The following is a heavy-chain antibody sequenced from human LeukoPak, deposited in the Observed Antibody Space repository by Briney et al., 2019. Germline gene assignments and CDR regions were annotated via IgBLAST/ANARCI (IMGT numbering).Heavy chain of an antibody. V-gene: IGHV5-51*01. CDR2: IYPGDSDT. Sequence: GESLKIPCKGSGYSFTSYWIGWVRQMPGKGLEWMGIIYPGDSDTRYSPSFQGQVTISADKSISTAYLQWSSLKASDTAMYYCARAGLTTVDRYGMDVWGQGTTVTVSS. D-gene: IGHD4-23*01. J-gene: IGHJ6*02. CDR3: ARAGLTTVDRYGMDV. CDR1: GYSFTSYW.